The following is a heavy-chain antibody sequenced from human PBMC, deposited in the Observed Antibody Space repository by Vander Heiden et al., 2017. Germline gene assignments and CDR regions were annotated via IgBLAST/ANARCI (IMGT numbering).Heavy chain of an antibody. V-gene: IGHV2-70*04. D-gene: IGHD2-15*01. CDR2: IDWDDDK. Sequence: QVTLKESGPALVKPTQTLTLTCTFSGFSLSTSGMRVSWIRQPPGKALEWLARIDWDDDKVYSTSLKTRLTISKDTSKNQVVLKMTNMDPVDTATYYCAGVAGYFHYWGQGTLVTVSS. CDR1: GFSLSTSGMR. CDR3: AGVAGYFHY. J-gene: IGHJ1*01.